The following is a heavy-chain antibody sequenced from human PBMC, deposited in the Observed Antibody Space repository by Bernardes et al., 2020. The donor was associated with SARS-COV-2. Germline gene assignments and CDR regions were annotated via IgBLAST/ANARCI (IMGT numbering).Heavy chain of an antibody. CDR1: GASFSNYY. Sequence: SETLSLTCAVSGASFSNYYWGWIRQPPGKGLEWIGEVNHSGSTNFRKSLKSRVSISLDTSRNQFSLKLTSVIAADTAVYYCVRGENNIQVYSLWGQGTLVTVSS. CDR3: VRGENNIQVYSL. CDR2: VNHSGST. J-gene: IGHJ4*02. V-gene: IGHV4-34*01. D-gene: IGHD1-1*01.